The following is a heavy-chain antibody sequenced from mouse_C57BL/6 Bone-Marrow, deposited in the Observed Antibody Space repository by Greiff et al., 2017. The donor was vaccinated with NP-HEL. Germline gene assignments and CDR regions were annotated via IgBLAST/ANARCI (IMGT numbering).Heavy chain of an antibody. D-gene: IGHD2-14*01. J-gene: IGHJ4*01. V-gene: IGHV1-7*01. CDR2: INPSSGYT. Sequence: ESGAELAKPGASVKLSCKASGYTFTSYWMHWVKQRPGQGLEWIGDINPSSGYTKYNQKFKDKATLTADKSSSTAYMQLSSLTYEDSAVYYCARVGVRRGSAMDYRGQETSVTVSS. CDR3: ARVGVRRGSAMDY. CDR1: GYTFTSYW.